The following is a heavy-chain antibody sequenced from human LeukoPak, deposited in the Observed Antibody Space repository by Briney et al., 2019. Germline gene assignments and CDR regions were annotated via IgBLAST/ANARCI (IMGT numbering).Heavy chain of an antibody. V-gene: IGHV3-33*01. J-gene: IGHJ4*02. CDR3: ARGVLYYDSSGYHDY. CDR1: GFTFGDYA. D-gene: IGHD3-22*01. Sequence: GRSLRLSCTASGFTFGDYAMSWVRQAPGKGLEWVAVIWYDGSNKYYADSVKGRFTISRDNSKNTLYLQMNSLRAEDTAVYYCARGVLYYDSSGYHDYWGQGTLVTVSS. CDR2: IWYDGSNK.